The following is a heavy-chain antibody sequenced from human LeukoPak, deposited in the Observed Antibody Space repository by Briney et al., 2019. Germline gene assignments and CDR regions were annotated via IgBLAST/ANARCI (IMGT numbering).Heavy chain of an antibody. CDR2: IYSGGST. V-gene: IGHV3-66*01. D-gene: IGHD3-22*01. CDR1: GFTVSSNY. J-gene: IGHJ4*02. CDR3: ARADTYYYDSSGYYSPFDY. Sequence: GGSLRLSCAASGFTVSSNYMSWVRQAPGKGLEWVSVIYSGGSTYYADSVKGRFTISRDNSKNTLYLQMNSLRAEDTAVYYCARADTYYYDSSGYYSPFDYWGQGTLVTVSS.